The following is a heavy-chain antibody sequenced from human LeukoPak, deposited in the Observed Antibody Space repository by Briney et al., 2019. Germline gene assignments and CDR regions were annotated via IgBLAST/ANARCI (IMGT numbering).Heavy chain of an antibody. CDR1: GYNFNNYW. V-gene: IGHV5-51*01. D-gene: IGHD2-2*01. Sequence: GKSLKISCKGSGYNFNNYWIGWVRQVPGKGLEWMGIIYLGDSDIRYSPSFHGQVTISVDKSISTAYLQWSSLKASDTAMYYCARRPYCSSTICFGGDLFDYWGQGTLVTVSS. J-gene: IGHJ4*02. CDR3: ARRPYCSSTICFGGDLFDY. CDR2: IYLGDSDI.